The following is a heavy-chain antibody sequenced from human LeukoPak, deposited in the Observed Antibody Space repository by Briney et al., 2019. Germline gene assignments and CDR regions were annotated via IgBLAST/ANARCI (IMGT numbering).Heavy chain of an antibody. CDR3: AKGDSSSWKYNWFDP. D-gene: IGHD6-13*01. CDR2: IRWNSGSI. J-gene: IGHJ5*02. V-gene: IGHV3-9*01. CDR1: GFTFDDYA. Sequence: GRSLRLSCAASGFTFDDYAMHWVRQAPGKGLEWVSGIRWNSGSIGYADSVKGRFTISRDNAKNSLYLQMNSLRAEDTALYYCAKGDSSSWKYNWFDPWGQGTLVTVSS.